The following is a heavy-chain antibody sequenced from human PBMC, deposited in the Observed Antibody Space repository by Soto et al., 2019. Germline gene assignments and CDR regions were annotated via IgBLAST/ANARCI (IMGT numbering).Heavy chain of an antibody. CDR1: GGSLSNYY. D-gene: IGHD4-17*01. CDR3: ASAPYGDRQYNWFDP. V-gene: IGHV4-59*08. J-gene: IGHJ5*02. CDR2: IYYSGST. Sequence: SETLSLTCTVSGGSLSNYYWNWIRQPPGKALEWIAYIYYSGSTNYNPSLKSRVTISVDTSKNQFSLKLSSVTAADTAMYYCASAPYGDRQYNWFDPWGQGTLVTVSS.